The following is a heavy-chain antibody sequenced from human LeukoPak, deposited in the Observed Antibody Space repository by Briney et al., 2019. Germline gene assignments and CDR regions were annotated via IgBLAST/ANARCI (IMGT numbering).Heavy chain of an antibody. V-gene: IGHV7-4-1*02. CDR2: INTNTGTP. J-gene: IGHJ4*02. D-gene: IGHD3-22*01. CDR3: AGDYFHGSGFSLYY. CDR1: GYDLTRYA. Sequence: ASVKVSCKVSGYDLTRYAMNWVRQAPGQGPEWMGWINTNTGTPTYAQGFTGRFVFSLDTSVSTAYLQISNVKSEDTAVYCWAGDYFHGSGFSLYYWGQGTLVTVSA.